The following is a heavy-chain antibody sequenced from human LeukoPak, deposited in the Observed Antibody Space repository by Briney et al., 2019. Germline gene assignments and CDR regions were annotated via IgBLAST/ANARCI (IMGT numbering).Heavy chain of an antibody. CDR1: GFTFSSYA. CDR2: ISGSGGST. Sequence: GGSLRLSCAASGFTFSSYAMSWVRQAPGKGLEWVSAISGSGGSTYYADSVKGRFTISRDNPKNTLYLQMNSLRTEDTAVYYCAKDGLNPVTPLDYYYYHMDVWGKGTTVTVSS. CDR3: AKDGLNPVTPLDYYYYHMDV. J-gene: IGHJ6*03. D-gene: IGHD4-17*01. V-gene: IGHV3-23*01.